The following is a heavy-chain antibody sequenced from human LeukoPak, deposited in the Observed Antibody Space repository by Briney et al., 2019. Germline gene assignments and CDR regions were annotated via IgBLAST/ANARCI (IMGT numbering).Heavy chain of an antibody. CDR3: ARAGCSSTSCYMSYYYYYYMDV. CDR2: IIPIFGTA. D-gene: IGHD2-2*02. V-gene: IGHV1-69*01. Sequence: GSSVKVSCEASGGTFSSYAISWVRQAPGQGLEWMGGIIPIFGTANYAQKFQGRVTITADESTSTAYMELSSLRSEDTAVYYCARAGCSSTSCYMSYYYYYYMDVWGKGTTVTVSS. J-gene: IGHJ6*03. CDR1: GGTFSSYA.